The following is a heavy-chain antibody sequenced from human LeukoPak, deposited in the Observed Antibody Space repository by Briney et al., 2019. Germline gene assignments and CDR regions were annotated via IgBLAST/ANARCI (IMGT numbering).Heavy chain of an antibody. V-gene: IGHV4-4*07. J-gene: IGHJ6*03. CDR1: GGSISSYY. D-gene: IGHD3-3*01. Sequence: SETLSLTCTVSGGSISSYYWSWIRQPAGKGLEWIGRIYTGGSTNYNPSLKSRVTMSVDTSKNQFSLKLSSVTAADTAVYYCARSSTPSIFGGDYYYYMDVWGKGTTVTVSS. CDR3: ARSSTPSIFGGDYYYYMDV. CDR2: IYTGGST.